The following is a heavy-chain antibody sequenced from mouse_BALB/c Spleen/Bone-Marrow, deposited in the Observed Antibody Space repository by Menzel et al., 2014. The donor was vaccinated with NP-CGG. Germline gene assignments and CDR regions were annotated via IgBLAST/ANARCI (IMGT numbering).Heavy chain of an antibody. CDR2: ILPGSGST. V-gene: IGHV1-9*01. Sequence: VQLQESGAELMKPGASVKISCKATGYTFSSYWIEWVKQRPGHGLEWIGEILPGSGSTNYNEKFKGRATFTTDTSSNTAYMQLSSLTSEDSAVYYCARAGTGFAYWGQGTLVAVSA. CDR1: GYTFSSYW. D-gene: IGHD4-1*01. J-gene: IGHJ3*01. CDR3: ARAGTGFAY.